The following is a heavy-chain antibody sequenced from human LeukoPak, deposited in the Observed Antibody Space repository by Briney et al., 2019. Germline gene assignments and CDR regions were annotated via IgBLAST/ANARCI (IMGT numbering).Heavy chain of an antibody. J-gene: IGHJ4*02. Sequence: GGSLRLSCAASGFTFSSYSMDWVRQAPRKGLEWVSSISSTGNYIYYSDSVKGRFTISRDNSKNTLYLQMNSLRAEDTAVYYCAKAAASIAAAGFYFDYWGQGTLVTVSS. D-gene: IGHD6-13*01. CDR2: ISSTGNYI. V-gene: IGHV3-21*04. CDR3: AKAAASIAAAGFYFDY. CDR1: GFTFSSYS.